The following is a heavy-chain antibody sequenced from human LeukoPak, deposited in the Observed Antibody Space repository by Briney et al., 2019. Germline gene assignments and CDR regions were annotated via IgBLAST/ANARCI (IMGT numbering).Heavy chain of an antibody. CDR2: IYYSGST. V-gene: IGHV4-39*07. CDR1: GGSISSSSYY. D-gene: IGHD4-11*01. CDR3: ARDRGMPTVKGLDWFDP. J-gene: IGHJ5*02. Sequence: SETLSLTCTVSGGSISSSSYYWGWIRQPPGKGLEWIGSIYYSGSTYYNPSLKSRVTISVDTSKNQFSLKPSSVTAADTAVYYCARDRGMPTVKGLDWFDPWGQGTLVTVSS.